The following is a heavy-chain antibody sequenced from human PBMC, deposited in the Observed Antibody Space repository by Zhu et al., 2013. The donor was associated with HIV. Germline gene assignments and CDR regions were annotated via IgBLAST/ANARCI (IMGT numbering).Heavy chain of an antibody. V-gene: IGHV1-3*01. Sequence: QVQLVQSGAEVKKPGASVRVSCKASGYTFSDYAMHWVRQAPGQRLEWMGWINAGNGNTKYSQKFQGRVTIIRDTSASTAYMELSSLRSEDTAVYYCARDRTIQGVITNWFDPWGQGTLVTVSS. J-gene: IGHJ5*02. D-gene: IGHD3-10*01. CDR3: ARDRTIQGVITNWFDP. CDR2: INAGNGNT. CDR1: GYTFSDYA.